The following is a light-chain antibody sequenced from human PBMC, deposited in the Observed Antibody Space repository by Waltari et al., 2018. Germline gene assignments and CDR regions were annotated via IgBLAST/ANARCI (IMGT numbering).Light chain of an antibody. CDR1: SSDVGASDY. V-gene: IGLV2-8*01. J-gene: IGLJ3*02. Sequence: QSALTQPPSASGSPGQSVTISCPGTSSDVGASDYVSWYQHHPDKAPKLIIFEVNKWPSGVPDRFSGSSSGTTVTLTISGVQAEDEADYFCQSADRNGVVFGGGTKLTVL. CDR3: QSADRNGVV. CDR2: EVN.